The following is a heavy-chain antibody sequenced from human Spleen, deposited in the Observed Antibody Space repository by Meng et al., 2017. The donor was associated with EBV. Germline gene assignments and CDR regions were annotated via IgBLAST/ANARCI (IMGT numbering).Heavy chain of an antibody. CDR3: ARESGSMATIDY. J-gene: IGHJ4*02. CDR1: GGSISSSSYY. CDR2: ISYSGST. V-gene: IGHV4-39*07. Sequence: QVQLQESGPGLVKPSEXLSLTCTVSGGSISSSSYYWGWIRQPPGKGLEWIGTISYSGSTYYNPSLKSRVTISVDTSKNQFSLKLSSVTAADTAVYYCARESGSMATIDYWGQGTLVTVSS. D-gene: IGHD5-24*01.